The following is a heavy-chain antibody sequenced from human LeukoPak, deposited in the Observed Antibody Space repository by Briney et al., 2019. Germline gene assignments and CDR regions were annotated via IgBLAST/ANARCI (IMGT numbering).Heavy chain of an antibody. CDR2: VTGEGSS. V-gene: IGHV3-74*01. CDR3: VRESSGYAS. J-gene: IGHJ5*02. D-gene: IGHD3-22*01. CDR1: GFIFSNYW. Sequence: GGSLRLSCAASGFIFSNYWMHWVRQHPGKEPVWVARVTGEGSSIYADSVKGRFTISRDNAKNRVSLQMNSLRVEDTGVYYCVRESSGYASWGQGTLATVSS.